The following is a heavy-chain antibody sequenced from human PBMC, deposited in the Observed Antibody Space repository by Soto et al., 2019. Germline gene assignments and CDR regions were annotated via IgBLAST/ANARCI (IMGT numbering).Heavy chain of an antibody. CDR3: ARDLRRSNSGIDP. CDR2: VYHSVST. D-gene: IGHD7-27*01. V-gene: IGHV4-4*02. Sequence: QVQLQESGPGLVKPSGTLSLTCAVSGGSIIMSNWWSWVRRPPGKGLEWIGEVYHSVSTTYNPSLKSRVRITVDKSKNQFYLRLSSVTAADTAVYYCARDLRRSNSGIDPWGQGILVTVSS. J-gene: IGHJ5*02. CDR1: GGSIIMSNW.